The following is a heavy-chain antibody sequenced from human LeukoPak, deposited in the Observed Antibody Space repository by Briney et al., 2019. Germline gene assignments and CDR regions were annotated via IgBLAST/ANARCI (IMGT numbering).Heavy chain of an antibody. Sequence: ASVKVSCKASGYTFTSYGISWVRQAPGQGLEWMGWISAYNGNTNYAQKLQGRVTMTTDTSTSTAYMELRSLRSDDTAAYYCAREAPFGGVIVRNWFDPWGQGTLVTVSS. CDR2: ISAYNGNT. J-gene: IGHJ5*02. CDR1: GYTFTSYG. CDR3: AREAPFGGVIVRNWFDP. V-gene: IGHV1-18*01. D-gene: IGHD3-16*02.